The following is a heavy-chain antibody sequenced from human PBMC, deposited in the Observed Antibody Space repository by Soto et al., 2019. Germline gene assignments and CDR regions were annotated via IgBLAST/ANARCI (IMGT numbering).Heavy chain of an antibody. CDR2: ISTSGSS. V-gene: IGHV4-4*07. Sequence: SETLSLTCTVCGGSITSYYWSWIRQPAEKRLEWIGRISTSGSSNYNPSLKSRLTMSVDTSNNQFSLKLSSVTAADTAVYYCAREDCSGTSCYEGGMDVWGQGTTVTVSS. D-gene: IGHD2-2*01. J-gene: IGHJ6*02. CDR3: AREDCSGTSCYEGGMDV. CDR1: GGSITSYY.